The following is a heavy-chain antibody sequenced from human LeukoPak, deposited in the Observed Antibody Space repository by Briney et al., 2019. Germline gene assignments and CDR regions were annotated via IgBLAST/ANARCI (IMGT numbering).Heavy chain of an antibody. Sequence: HPGGSLRLSCAASGFSFSDYSMNWVRQAQRKGLESVSYISRSSSPIYYADSVKGRFTISRDNAKNSLYLQMNSLRAEDTAVYYCARSFNYVGWFDPWGQGTLVTVSS. CDR1: GFSFSDYS. V-gene: IGHV3-48*01. D-gene: IGHD4-11*01. J-gene: IGHJ5*02. CDR2: ISRSSSPI. CDR3: ARSFNYVGWFDP.